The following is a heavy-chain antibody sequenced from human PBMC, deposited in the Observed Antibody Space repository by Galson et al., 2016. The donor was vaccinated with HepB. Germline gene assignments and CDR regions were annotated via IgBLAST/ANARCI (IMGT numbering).Heavy chain of an antibody. D-gene: IGHD2-2*01. J-gene: IGHJ5*02. CDR2: IYHTGTS. CDR1: GASISDSNW. Sequence: ETLSLTCAVSGASISDSNWWTWVRQVPEKGLEWLGEIYHTGTSNNNPFLSSRFTLSVDKSRNQFSLNVTSVPAADTAVYYCARASIIPGARMIFDPWGQGTLVTVSS. V-gene: IGHV4-4*02. CDR3: ARASIIPGARMIFDP.